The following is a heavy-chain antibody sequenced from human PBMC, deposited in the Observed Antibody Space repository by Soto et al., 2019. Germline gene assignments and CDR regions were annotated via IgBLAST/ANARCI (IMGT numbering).Heavy chain of an antibody. CDR1: GGPISSDNW. CDR3: TKDYVGADAFDI. Sequence: EQLQESGPGLVTPSGTLSLTCAVSGGPISSDNWYNWVRQPPGKGLEWIGEIHQSGTTNYNPSLKSRVTISVDTSKNQFSLMLTSVTAADTAIYYCTKDYVGADAFDIWGQGTMVTVSS. J-gene: IGHJ3*02. V-gene: IGHV4-4*02. D-gene: IGHD3-10*02. CDR2: IHQSGTT.